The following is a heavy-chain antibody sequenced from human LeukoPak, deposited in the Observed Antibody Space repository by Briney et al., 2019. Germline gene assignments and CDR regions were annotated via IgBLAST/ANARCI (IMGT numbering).Heavy chain of an antibody. CDR3: AREVGDYGANSGAFDI. D-gene: IGHD4-23*01. Sequence: SETLSLTCTASGGSISRSSYYWGWIRQPPGKGLEWIGSIYYSGSTYHNPSLKSRVTMSVDTSKNQFSLKLSSVTAADTAVYYCAREVGDYGANSGAFDIWGQGTMVTVSS. CDR1: GGSISRSSYY. V-gene: IGHV4-39*07. CDR2: IYYSGST. J-gene: IGHJ3*02.